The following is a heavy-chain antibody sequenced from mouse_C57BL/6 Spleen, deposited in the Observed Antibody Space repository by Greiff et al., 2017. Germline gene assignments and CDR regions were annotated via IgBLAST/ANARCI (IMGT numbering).Heavy chain of an antibody. J-gene: IGHJ2*01. Sequence: VQLQQSGPELVKPGASVKMSCKASGYTFTDYNMHWVKQSHGKSLEWIGYINPNNGGTSYNQKFKGKATLTVNKSTSTAYMELRSLTSGDSEVYYCTDGNYFDYWGQGTTLTVSS. CDR2: INPNNGGT. V-gene: IGHV1-22*01. D-gene: IGHD2-3*01. CDR3: TDGNYFDY. CDR1: GYTFTDYN.